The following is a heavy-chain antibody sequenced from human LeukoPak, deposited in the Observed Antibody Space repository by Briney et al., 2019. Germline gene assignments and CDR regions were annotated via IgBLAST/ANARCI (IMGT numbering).Heavy chain of an antibody. CDR3: ARGSPDYGGKLRDGMDV. CDR2: ISSSGSTI. J-gene: IGHJ6*04. D-gene: IGHD4-23*01. CDR1: GFTFSSYE. V-gene: IGHV3-48*03. Sequence: GGSLRLSCAASGFTFSSYEMNWVRQAPGKGLEWVSYISSSGSTIYYADSAKGRFTISRDNAKNSLYLQMNSLRAEDTAVYYCARGSPDYGGKLRDGMDVWGKGTTVTVSS.